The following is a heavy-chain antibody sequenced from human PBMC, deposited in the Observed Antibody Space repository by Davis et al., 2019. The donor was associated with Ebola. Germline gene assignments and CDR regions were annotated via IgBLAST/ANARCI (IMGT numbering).Heavy chain of an antibody. Sequence: PSETLSLTCAVSGGSISSSNWWRWVRQPPGKGLEWIGEIYHSGSTNYNPSLKSRVTISVDKSKNQFSLKLSSVTAADTAVYYCASLGRTVTTGRWFDPWGQGTLVTVSS. D-gene: IGHD4-11*01. V-gene: IGHV4-4*02. CDR2: IYHSGST. J-gene: IGHJ5*02. CDR1: GGSISSSNW. CDR3: ASLGRTVTTGRWFDP.